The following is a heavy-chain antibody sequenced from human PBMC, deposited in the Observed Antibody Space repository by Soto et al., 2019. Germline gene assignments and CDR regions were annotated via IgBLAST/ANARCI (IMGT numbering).Heavy chain of an antibody. CDR2: IYYSGST. V-gene: IGHV4-59*01. J-gene: IGHJ4*02. Sequence: SETLSLTCTVSGGSISSYYWSWIRQPPGKGLEWIGYIYYSGSTNYNPSLKSRVTISVDTSKNQFSLKLSSVTAADTAVYYCARARGYSYGLGYWGQGTMGTVSS. D-gene: IGHD5-18*01. CDR3: ARARGYSYGLGY. CDR1: GGSISSYY.